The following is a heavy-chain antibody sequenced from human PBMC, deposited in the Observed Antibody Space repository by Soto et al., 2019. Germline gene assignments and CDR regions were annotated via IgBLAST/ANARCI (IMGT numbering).Heavy chain of an antibody. CDR3: TTDPYYDFWSGYHYYYYGMDV. D-gene: IGHD3-3*01. CDR2: IKSKTDGGTT. V-gene: IGHV3-15*01. J-gene: IGHJ6*02. CDR1: GFTFSNAW. Sequence: GGSLRLSCAASGFTFSNAWMSWVRQAPGKGLEWVGRIKSKTDGGTTDYAAPVKGRFTISRDDSKNTLYLQMNSLKTEDTAVYYCTTDPYYDFWSGYHYYYYGMDVWGQGTTVTVSS.